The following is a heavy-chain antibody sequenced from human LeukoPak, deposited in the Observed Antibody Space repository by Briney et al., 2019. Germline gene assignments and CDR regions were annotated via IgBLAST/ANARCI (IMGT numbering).Heavy chain of an antibody. J-gene: IGHJ4*02. CDR3: ARSPGYYEDC. V-gene: IGHV4-39*01. D-gene: IGHD3-3*01. CDR2: IDYSGTT. Sequence: PSQTLSLTCTVSGYSISTSIYYWGWIRQPPGKGLEWIGSIDYSGTTFYNPSLRSRLTISIDTSKNQFSLKLSSVTAADTAVYYCARSPGYYEDCWGQGTLVTVSS. CDR1: GYSISTSIYY.